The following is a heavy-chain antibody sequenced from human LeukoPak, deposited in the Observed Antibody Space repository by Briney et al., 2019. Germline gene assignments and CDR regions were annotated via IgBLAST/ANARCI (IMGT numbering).Heavy chain of an antibody. CDR3: AKVRCSGSSCYPYYFDY. Sequence: GGSLRLSCAASGFTFSSYAMSWVRQAPGKGLERVSAISGSGGSTYYADSVKGRFTISRDNSKNTLYLQMNSLRAEDTAVYYCAKVRCSGSSCYPYYFDYWGQGTLVTVSS. CDR2: ISGSGGST. J-gene: IGHJ4*02. V-gene: IGHV3-23*01. CDR1: GFTFSSYA. D-gene: IGHD2-15*01.